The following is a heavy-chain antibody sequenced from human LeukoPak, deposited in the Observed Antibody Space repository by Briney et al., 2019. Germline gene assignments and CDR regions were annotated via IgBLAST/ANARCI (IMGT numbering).Heavy chain of an antibody. Sequence: ASVKVSCKASGYTFTCYYMHWVRQAPGQGLEWMGWINPNSGGTNYAQKFQGRVTMTRDTSISTAYMELSRLRSDDTAVYYCARDSWVVAARVDAFDIWGQGTMVTVSS. D-gene: IGHD2-15*01. J-gene: IGHJ3*02. CDR3: ARDSWVVAARVDAFDI. CDR1: GYTFTCYY. CDR2: INPNSGGT. V-gene: IGHV1-2*02.